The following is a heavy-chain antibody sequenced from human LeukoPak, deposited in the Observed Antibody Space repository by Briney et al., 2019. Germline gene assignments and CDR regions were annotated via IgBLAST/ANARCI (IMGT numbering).Heavy chain of an antibody. CDR3: ARGVVGANYYYMDV. D-gene: IGHD1-26*01. V-gene: IGHV1-8*03. CDR2: MNPNSGNT. Sequence: GASVKVSCKASGYTFTSYDINWVRQATGQGLEWMGWMNPNSGNTGYAQKFQGRVTITRNTSISTAYMELSSLRSEDTAVYYCARGVVGANYYYMDVWGKGTTVTVSS. CDR1: GYTFTSYD. J-gene: IGHJ6*03.